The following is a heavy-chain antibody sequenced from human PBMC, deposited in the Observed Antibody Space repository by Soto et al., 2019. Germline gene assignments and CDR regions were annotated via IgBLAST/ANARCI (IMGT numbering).Heavy chain of an antibody. J-gene: IGHJ4*02. V-gene: IGHV4-34*01. D-gene: IGHD5-12*01. CDR1: GGSFSGYY. CDR2: INHSGST. CDR3: ARGITDGYND. Sequence: SETLSLTCAVYGGSFSGYYWSWIRQPPGKGLEWIGEINHSGSTNYNPSLKSRVTISVDTSKNQFSLKLSSVTAADTAVYYCARGITDGYNDWGQGTLVTVSS.